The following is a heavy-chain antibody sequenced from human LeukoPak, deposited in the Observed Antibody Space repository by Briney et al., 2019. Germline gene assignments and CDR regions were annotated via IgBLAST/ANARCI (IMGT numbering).Heavy chain of an antibody. CDR1: GGSFSGYY. Sequence: SETLSLTCAVYGGSFSGYYWNWIRQSPGKGLEWIGEINHSGSTNYNPSLKSRVTISVDTSKNQFSLKLSSVTAADTAVYYCARVNSSYYYYGMDVWGQGTTVTVSS. V-gene: IGHV4-34*01. J-gene: IGHJ6*02. CDR2: INHSGST. CDR3: ARVNSSYYYYGMDV. D-gene: IGHD6-13*01.